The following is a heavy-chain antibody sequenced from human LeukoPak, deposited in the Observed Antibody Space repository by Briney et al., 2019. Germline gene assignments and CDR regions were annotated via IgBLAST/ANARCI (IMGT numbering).Heavy chain of an antibody. Sequence: ASVKVSCKASGYTFISYGISWVRQAPGQGLEWMGWISAYDGNTNYAQKFQGRVTMTTDTSTNTAYMELRSLKFDDTAVYYCVRGRKLYSSGWYVEDDYWGQGTLVTVSS. D-gene: IGHD6-19*01. CDR1: GYTFISYG. J-gene: IGHJ4*02. CDR3: VRGRKLYSSGWYVEDDY. V-gene: IGHV1-18*01. CDR2: ISAYDGNT.